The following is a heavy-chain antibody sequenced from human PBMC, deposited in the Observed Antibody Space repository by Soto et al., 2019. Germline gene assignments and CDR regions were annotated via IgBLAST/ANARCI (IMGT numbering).Heavy chain of an antibody. D-gene: IGHD5-18*01. CDR3: AKTFGYSYAIDY. V-gene: IGHV1-18*01. J-gene: IGHJ4*02. Sequence: QVQLVQSGAEVKKPGASVKVSCKASGYTFTSYGISWVRQAPGQGLEWMGWISAYNGNTNYAQKLQGRVTMTTDTSTRTAYMELRSLTSDDTAVYFSAKTFGYSYAIDYWGQGTLVTVSS. CDR1: GYTFTSYG. CDR2: ISAYNGNT.